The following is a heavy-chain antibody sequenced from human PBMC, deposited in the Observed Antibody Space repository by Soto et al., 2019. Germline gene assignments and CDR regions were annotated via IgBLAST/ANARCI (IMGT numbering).Heavy chain of an antibody. CDR2: IIPIFGTA. J-gene: IGHJ4*02. V-gene: IGHV1-69*06. Sequence: VKVSCKASGGTFISYAISWVRQAPGQGLEWMGGIIPIFGTANYAQKFQGRVTITADKSTSTAYMELSSLRSEDTAVYYCATGYYDILTGYPARMYYFDYWGQGIMVTVSS. CDR1: GGTFISYA. CDR3: ATGYYDILTGYPARMYYFDY. D-gene: IGHD3-9*01.